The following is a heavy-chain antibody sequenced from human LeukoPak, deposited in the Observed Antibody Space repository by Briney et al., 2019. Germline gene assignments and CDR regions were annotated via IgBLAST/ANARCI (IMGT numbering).Heavy chain of an antibody. CDR1: GFTFSSYA. CDR2: ISGSGGST. CDR3: AKGVLRFLEWAPSYYYMDV. J-gene: IGHJ6*03. D-gene: IGHD3-3*01. V-gene: IGHV3-23*01. Sequence: GGSLRLSCAASGFTFSSYAMSWVRQAPGKGLEWVSAISGSGGSTYYADCVKGRFTISRDNSKNTLYLQMNSLRAEDTAVYYCAKGVLRFLEWAPSYYYMDVWGKGTTVTVSS.